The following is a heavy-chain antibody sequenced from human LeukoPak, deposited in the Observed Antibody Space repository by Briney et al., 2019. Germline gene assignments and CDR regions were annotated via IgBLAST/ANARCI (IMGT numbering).Heavy chain of an antibody. Sequence: PAETLSLTCTVSGGSVSSGGYYWSWIRQPPGKGLEWVGYVYYSRNTNYNPSLKSRVTISVDTSKNQFSLKLSSVTAADTAVYYCARDYYDSSGYYDYWGQGALVTVSS. CDR2: VYYSRNT. CDR1: GGSVSSGGYY. D-gene: IGHD3-22*01. CDR3: ARDYYDSSGYYDY. J-gene: IGHJ4*02. V-gene: IGHV4-61*08.